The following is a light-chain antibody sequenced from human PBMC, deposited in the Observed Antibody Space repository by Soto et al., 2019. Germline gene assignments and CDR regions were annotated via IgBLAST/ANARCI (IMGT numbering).Light chain of an antibody. CDR2: SNN. J-gene: IGLJ2*01. CDR3: GSYDGSLGAVV. Sequence: QSVLTQPPSASGTPGQKVTISCTGTSSNIGGTNYVYWYQQLPGAAPKLLIYSNNIRPSGVPERFSGSKSGTAASLAITGLQAEDEADYYCGSYDGSLGAVVFGGGTKLTVL. CDR1: SSNIGGTNY. V-gene: IGLV1-47*02.